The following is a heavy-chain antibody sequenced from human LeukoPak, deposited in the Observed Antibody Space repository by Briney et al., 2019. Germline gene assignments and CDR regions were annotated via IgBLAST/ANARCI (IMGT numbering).Heavy chain of an antibody. CDR3: ARVYSHTITMVRGVIGG. J-gene: IGHJ4*02. Sequence: PGGSLRLSCAASGFTFSSYWMSWVRQAPGRGLEWVANIKQDGSETYYVDSVKGRFTISRDNAKNSLYLQMNGLRAEDTAVYYCARVYSHTITMVRGVIGGWGQGTVVTVSS. CDR1: GFTFSSYW. CDR2: IKQDGSET. D-gene: IGHD3-10*01. V-gene: IGHV3-7*03.